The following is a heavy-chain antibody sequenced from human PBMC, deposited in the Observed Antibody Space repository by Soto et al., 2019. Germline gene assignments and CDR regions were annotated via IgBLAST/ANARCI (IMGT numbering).Heavy chain of an antibody. V-gene: IGHV4-4*07. D-gene: IGHD6-13*01. J-gene: IGHJ5*01. Sequence: PSETLSRTCTVSGAFISCYYWSWIRQPAGKGLEWIGRIYTSGSTKYSPSLKSRATMSVDTSKKQFSLKLNSVTAADTAVYYCARESTVAGTDNWFDSWGQGTLVTVSS. CDR1: GAFISCYY. CDR2: IYTSGST. CDR3: ARESTVAGTDNWFDS.